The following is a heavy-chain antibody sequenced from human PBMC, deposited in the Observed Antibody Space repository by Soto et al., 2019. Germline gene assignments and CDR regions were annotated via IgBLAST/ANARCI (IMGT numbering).Heavy chain of an antibody. V-gene: IGHV4-31*03. CDR1: GGSSSSGGYY. CDR2: IYYSGRT. Sequence: NPSETLSLTCTVSGGSSSSGGYYWTWIRQHPGKGLEWIGCIYYSGRTYYNPSLKSRVTISVDTSKRQFSLKLSSVTAADTAIYYCARTKGYSSSLDYWGQGALVTVSS. CDR3: ARTKGYSSSLDY. D-gene: IGHD6-6*01. J-gene: IGHJ4*01.